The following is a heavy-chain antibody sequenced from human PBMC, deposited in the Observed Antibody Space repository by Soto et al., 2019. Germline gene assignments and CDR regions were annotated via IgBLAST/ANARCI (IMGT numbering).Heavy chain of an antibody. CDR2: IDTSQSYF. V-gene: IGHV5-10-1*01. J-gene: IGHJ4*02. CDR1: GYSLTTHW. D-gene: IGHD6-13*01. Sequence: GAALKISWEGSGYSLTTHWINWVRQMPGKGLEWMGRIDTSQSYFNSNPSFQGHVTISADKSTSKAYPQWNSLEASDTAIYYCAVLRRSWFGDGRLDSWGPGTLVTVSS. CDR3: AVLRRSWFGDGRLDS.